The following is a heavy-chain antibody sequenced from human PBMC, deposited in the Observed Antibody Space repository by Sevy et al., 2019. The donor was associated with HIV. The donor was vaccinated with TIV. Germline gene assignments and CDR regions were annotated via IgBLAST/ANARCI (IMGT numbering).Heavy chain of an antibody. CDR2: ISGSGGST. V-gene: IGHV3-23*01. J-gene: IGHJ6*02. Sequence: GSLRLSCAASGFTFSSYAMSWVRQAPGKGLEWVSAISGSGGSTYYADSVKGRFTISRDNSKNTLYLQMNSLRAEDTAVYYCEGSCSSTSCYTGFYYYYGMDVWGQGTTVTVSS. CDR1: GFTFSSYA. CDR3: EGSCSSTSCYTGFYYYYGMDV. D-gene: IGHD2-2*02.